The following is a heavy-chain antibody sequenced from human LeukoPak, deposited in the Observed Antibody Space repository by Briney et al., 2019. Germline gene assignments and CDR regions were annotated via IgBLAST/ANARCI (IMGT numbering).Heavy chain of an antibody. J-gene: IGHJ4*02. Sequence: ASVKVSCKASGGTFSSYAIRWVRQAPGQGLEWMGGIIPIFGTANYAQKFQGRVTITADESTSTAYMELSSPRSEDTAVYYCARDHDYCSGGSCYRPFAYWGQGTLVTVSS. CDR1: GGTFSSYA. CDR3: ARDHDYCSGGSCYRPFAY. D-gene: IGHD2-15*01. V-gene: IGHV1-69*13. CDR2: IIPIFGTA.